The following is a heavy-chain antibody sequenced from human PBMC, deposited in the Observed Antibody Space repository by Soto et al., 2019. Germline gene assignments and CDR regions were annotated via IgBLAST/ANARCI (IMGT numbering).Heavy chain of an antibody. J-gene: IGHJ6*02. CDR3: ARRGQLDPYAYYYYYGMDV. V-gene: IGHV5-51*01. Sequence: GESLKISCKGSGYSFTSYWIGWVRQMPGKGLEWMGIIYPGDSDTRYSPSSQGQVTISADKSISTAYLQWSSLKASDTAMYYCARRGQLDPYAYYYYYGMDVWGQGTTVTVS. CDR2: IYPGDSDT. CDR1: GYSFTSYW. D-gene: IGHD6-6*01.